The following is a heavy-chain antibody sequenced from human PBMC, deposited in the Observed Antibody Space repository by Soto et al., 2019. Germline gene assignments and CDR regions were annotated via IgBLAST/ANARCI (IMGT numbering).Heavy chain of an antibody. CDR1: GFTFSSYA. D-gene: IGHD7-27*01. V-gene: IGHV3-23*01. CDR2: ISGSGGST. CDR3: AKRNWGGWYFDL. Sequence: EVQLLESGGGLVQPGGSLRLSCAASGFTFSSYAMSWVRQAPGKGLEWVSAISGSGGSTYYADSVKGRFTISRDNSKNTLYLQMNSLKAEDTAVYYCAKRNWGGWYFDLWGRGTLVTVSS. J-gene: IGHJ2*01.